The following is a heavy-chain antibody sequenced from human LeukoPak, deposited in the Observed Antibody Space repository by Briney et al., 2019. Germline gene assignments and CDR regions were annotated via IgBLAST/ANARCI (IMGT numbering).Heavy chain of an antibody. D-gene: IGHD6-13*01. CDR1: GFTFSSYA. CDR3: AKDQSSPTDAFDI. Sequence: GGSLRLFCAASGFTFSSYAMSWVRDAPGRGLEWGSAISGSGGSTYYADYVKGRFTISRDNSKNTLYLQMNSLRAEDTAVYYCAKDQSSPTDAFDIWGQGTMVTVSS. CDR2: ISGSGGST. J-gene: IGHJ3*02. V-gene: IGHV3-23*01.